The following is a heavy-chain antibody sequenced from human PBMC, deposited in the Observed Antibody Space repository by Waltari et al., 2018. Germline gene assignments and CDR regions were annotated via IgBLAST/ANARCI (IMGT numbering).Heavy chain of an antibody. Sequence: EVQLVESGGGLVQPGGYLSLSCAASGFTFGTYDMHWGRQGTGTRLGWVSAIGTYGNTFYIDSVKGRFTISRENAKSSLYLQMNSLRAEDTAMYYCAGVNWNDRTFAIWGQGTLVTVSS. CDR1: GFTFGTYD. V-gene: IGHV3-13*01. J-gene: IGHJ3*02. CDR3: AGVNWNDRTFAI. CDR2: IGTYGNT. D-gene: IGHD1-1*01.